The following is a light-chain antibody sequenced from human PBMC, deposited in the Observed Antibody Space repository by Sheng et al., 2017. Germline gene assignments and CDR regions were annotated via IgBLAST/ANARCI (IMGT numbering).Light chain of an antibody. CDR2: AAS. J-gene: IGKJ4*01. CDR3: QQYYNYPPLT. V-gene: IGKV1-8*01. CDR1: QDISTY. Sequence: AIRMTQSPPSLSASTGDRVTITCRASQDISTYLAWYQHKPGKAPKLLIYAASTLQSGVPSKIHGSGSGTDFTLTINSLQSEDFATYYCQQYYNYPPLTFGGGTKVEIK.